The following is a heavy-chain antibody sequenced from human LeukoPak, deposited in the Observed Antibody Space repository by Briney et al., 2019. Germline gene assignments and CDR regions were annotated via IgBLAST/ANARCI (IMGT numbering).Heavy chain of an antibody. D-gene: IGHD6-19*01. CDR1: GGSISSSSYY. V-gene: IGHV4-61*01. J-gene: IGHJ5*02. Sequence: SETLSLTCTVPGGSISSSSYYWSWIRQPPGKGLEWIGYIYYSGSTNYNPSLKSRVTISVDTSKNQFSLKLSSVTAADTAVYYCARGIAVAPNWFDPWGQGTLVTVSS. CDR2: IYYSGST. CDR3: ARGIAVAPNWFDP.